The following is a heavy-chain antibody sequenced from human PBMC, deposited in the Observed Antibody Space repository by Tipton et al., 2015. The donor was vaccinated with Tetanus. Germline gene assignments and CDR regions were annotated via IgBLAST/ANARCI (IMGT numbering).Heavy chain of an antibody. D-gene: IGHD6-13*01. CDR1: GGAISSYY. V-gene: IGHV4-4*07. J-gene: IGHJ4*02. CDR2: IYTTGNT. Sequence: PGLVKPSETLSLTCTVSGGAISSYYWSWIRQPAGKGLEWIGRIYTTGNTNYNPSLKSRVIMSVDTSKNHFSLELRSGTAADTAIYYCARDKTYSGSWFMTDWGQGTLVTVSS. CDR3: ARDKTYSGSWFMTD.